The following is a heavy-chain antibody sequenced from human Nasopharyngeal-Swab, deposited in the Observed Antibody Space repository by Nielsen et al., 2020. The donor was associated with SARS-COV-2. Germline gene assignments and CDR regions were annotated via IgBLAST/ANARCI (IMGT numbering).Heavy chain of an antibody. V-gene: IGHV4-39*01. CDR2: IYYSGST. D-gene: IGHD5-18*01. Sequence: SETLSLTCTVTGGSISSSSYYWGWIRQPPGKGLEWIGSIYYSGSTYCNPSLKSRVTISVDTSKNQFSLKLSSVTAADTAVYYCARGVDTADDAFDIWSQGTMVTVSS. CDR1: GGSISSSSYY. J-gene: IGHJ3*02. CDR3: ARGVDTADDAFDI.